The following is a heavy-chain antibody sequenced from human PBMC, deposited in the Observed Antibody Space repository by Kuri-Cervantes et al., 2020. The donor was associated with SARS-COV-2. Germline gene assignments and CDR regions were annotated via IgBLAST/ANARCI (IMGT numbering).Heavy chain of an antibody. CDR3: ARGGQSYDY. D-gene: IGHD1-26*01. CDR2: IYHSGST. J-gene: IGHJ4*02. CDR1: GYSISSGYY. Sequence: ESLKISCTVSGYSISSGYYWGWIRQPPGKGLEWIGSIYHSGSTYYNPSLKSRVTISVDRSKNQFSLKLSSVTAADTAVYYCARGGQSYDYWGQGTLVTVSS. V-gene: IGHV4-38-2*02.